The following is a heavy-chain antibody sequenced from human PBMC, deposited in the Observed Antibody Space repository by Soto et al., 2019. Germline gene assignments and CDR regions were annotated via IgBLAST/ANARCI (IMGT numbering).Heavy chain of an antibody. CDR3: AGGRSYYDFWSGYYN. D-gene: IGHD3-3*01. V-gene: IGHV4-38-2*01. CDR1: GYSISSGYY. J-gene: IGHJ4*02. Sequence: PPATLSLTCAVSGYSISSGYYLGWIRQPPGKGLEWIGSIYHSGSTYYNPSLKSRVTISVDTSKNQFSLKLRSEDTAVYYCAGGRSYYDFWSGYYNWGQGTLVTVSS. CDR2: IYHSGST.